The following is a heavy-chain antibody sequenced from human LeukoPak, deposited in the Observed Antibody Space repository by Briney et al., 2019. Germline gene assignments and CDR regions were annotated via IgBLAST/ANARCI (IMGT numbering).Heavy chain of an antibody. CDR2: INHSGST. D-gene: IGHD2-15*01. V-gene: IGHV4-34*01. CDR3: ARGRSYCSGGSCFYGHYYGMDV. CDR1: GGSFSGYY. Sequence: SETLSLTRAVYGGSFSGYYWSWIRQPPGKGLEWIGEINHSGSTNYNPSLKSRVTISVDTSKNQFSLKLSSVTAADTAVYYCARGRSYCSGGSCFYGHYYGMDVWGQGTTVTVSS. J-gene: IGHJ6*02.